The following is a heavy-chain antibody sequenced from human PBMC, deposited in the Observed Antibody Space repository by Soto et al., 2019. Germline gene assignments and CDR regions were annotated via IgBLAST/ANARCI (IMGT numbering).Heavy chain of an antibody. V-gene: IGHV3-7*03. D-gene: IGHD2-2*01. J-gene: IGHJ4*02. CDR3: AKDRDYPRDQFHY. CDR2: IKPDESEK. Sequence: EVQLVESGGGLVQPGGSLRLSCTASGFTFSDSWMTWVRQAPGKGLEWVARIKPDESEKKYADSVKGRFSISRDNAKNSMYLQMDSLRAEDTAVYYCAKDRDYPRDQFHYWGQGTLVTVSS. CDR1: GFTFSDSW.